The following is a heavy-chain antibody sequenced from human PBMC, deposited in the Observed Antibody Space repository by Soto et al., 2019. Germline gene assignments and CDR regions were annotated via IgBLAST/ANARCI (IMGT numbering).Heavy chain of an antibody. D-gene: IGHD7-27*01. Sequence: GGSLRLSCAASGFTFSSYSMNWVRQAPGKGLEWVSFISGSRSTIYYADSVKGRFTISRDNAKNSLYLQMNSLRDEDTVVYYCARAQVITGASDAFDIWGQGTMVTVSS. CDR3: ARAQVITGASDAFDI. J-gene: IGHJ3*02. CDR2: ISGSRSTI. V-gene: IGHV3-48*02. CDR1: GFTFSSYS.